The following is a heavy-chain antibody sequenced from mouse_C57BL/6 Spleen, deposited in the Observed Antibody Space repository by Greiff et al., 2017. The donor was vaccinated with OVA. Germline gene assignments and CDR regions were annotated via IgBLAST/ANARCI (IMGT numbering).Heavy chain of an antibody. CDR2: ISDGGSYT. CDR1: GFTFSSYA. CDR3: ARDGYYG. Sequence: EVNVVESGGGLVKPGGSLKLSCAASGFTFSSYAMSWVRQTPEKRLEWVATISDGGSYTYYPDNVKGRFTISRDNAKNNLYLQMSHLKSEDTAMYYCARDGYYGWGQGTTLTVSS. D-gene: IGHD2-3*01. V-gene: IGHV5-4*01. J-gene: IGHJ2*01.